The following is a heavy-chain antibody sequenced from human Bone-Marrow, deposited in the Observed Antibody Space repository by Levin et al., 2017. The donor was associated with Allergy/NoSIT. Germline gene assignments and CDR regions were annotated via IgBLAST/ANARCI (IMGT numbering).Heavy chain of an antibody. CDR3: ASSPEDPIYRVAGMDV. Sequence: PSETLSLTCAVSGGSISSSNWWSWVRQPPGKGLEWIGEIYHSGSTNYNPSLKSRVTISVDKSKNQFSLKLSSVTAADTAVYYCASSPEDPIYRVAGMDVWGKGTTVTVSS. D-gene: IGHD2-2*02. CDR2: IYHSGST. CDR1: GGSISSSNW. V-gene: IGHV4-4*02. J-gene: IGHJ6*04.